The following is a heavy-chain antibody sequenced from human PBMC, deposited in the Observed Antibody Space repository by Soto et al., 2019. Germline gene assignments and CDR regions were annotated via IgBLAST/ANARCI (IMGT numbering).Heavy chain of an antibody. CDR3: ARLLWFGELLPDAFDY. D-gene: IGHD3-10*01. Sequence: PSETLSLTCTVSGGSISSTSYYWGWIRQPPGKGLEWIGSIYYSGTTYYSPSLKSRVTISIDTSKSQFSLKLSSVTAADTAVYYCARLLWFGELLPDAFDYWGQGTLVTVSS. CDR1: GGSISSTSYY. V-gene: IGHV4-39*01. CDR2: IYYSGTT. J-gene: IGHJ4*02.